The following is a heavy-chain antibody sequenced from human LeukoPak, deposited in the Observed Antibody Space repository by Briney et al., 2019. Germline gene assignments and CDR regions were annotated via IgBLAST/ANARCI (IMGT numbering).Heavy chain of an antibody. V-gene: IGHV1-46*01. CDR3: ARDRGLSGYYGSGSYEFDY. D-gene: IGHD3-10*01. J-gene: IGHJ4*02. CDR2: INPSGGST. Sequence: ASVKLSCKASGSTFTIYYMHWGRQAPRQGHEWMGIINPSGGSTSFAQKFQGRVTMTRDTSTSTVYMELSSLRSEDTAVYYCARDRGLSGYYGSGSYEFDYWGQGTLVTVSS. CDR1: GSTFTIYY.